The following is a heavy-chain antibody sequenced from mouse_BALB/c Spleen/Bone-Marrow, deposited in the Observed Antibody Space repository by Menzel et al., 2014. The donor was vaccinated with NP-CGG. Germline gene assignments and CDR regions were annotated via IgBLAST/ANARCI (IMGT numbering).Heavy chain of an antibody. CDR1: GYSFTSFI. Sequence: EVKLMESGPELVKPGASVKMSCKASGYSFTSFILHWVKMRPGQGLEWIRYINPYNDGTKYNEKFKGKAILTSDKSSSSANMELSSLTSEDSAVYYCARAMIYYYAMDYWGQGTSVTVSS. CDR2: INPYNDGT. J-gene: IGHJ4*01. D-gene: IGHD2-4*01. CDR3: ARAMIYYYAMDY. V-gene: IGHV1-14*01.